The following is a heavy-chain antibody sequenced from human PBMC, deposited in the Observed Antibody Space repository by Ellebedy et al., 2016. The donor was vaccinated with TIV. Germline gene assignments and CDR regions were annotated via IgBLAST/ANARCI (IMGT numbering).Heavy chain of an antibody. J-gene: IGHJ4*02. D-gene: IGHD1-14*01. CDR2: ISGSAYNT. V-gene: IGHV3-23*01. Sequence: GESLKISXAASGFTFSGYAMSWVRQAPGKGLEWVSGISGSAYNTYYADSVKGRFTISRDNSKNTLYLQMNSLRVEDTAVYYCAKTPGVSLRFDFWGQGTQVTVSS. CDR3: AKTPGVSLRFDF. CDR1: GFTFSGYA.